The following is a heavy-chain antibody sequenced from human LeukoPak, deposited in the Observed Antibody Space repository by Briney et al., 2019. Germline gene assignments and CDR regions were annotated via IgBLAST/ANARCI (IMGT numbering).Heavy chain of an antibody. CDR2: IYSTGIT. J-gene: IGHJ4*02. Sequence: SETLSLTCTISGGSINNYYWSWIRQSPEKGLELIGYIYSTGITNYNPSLKSRVAISVDTSRNQFSLRLTSVTAADTAIFYCARYGIAAGFDYWGQGTLVTVSS. CDR3: ARYGIAAGFDY. CDR1: GGSINNYY. D-gene: IGHD6-13*01. V-gene: IGHV4-59*01.